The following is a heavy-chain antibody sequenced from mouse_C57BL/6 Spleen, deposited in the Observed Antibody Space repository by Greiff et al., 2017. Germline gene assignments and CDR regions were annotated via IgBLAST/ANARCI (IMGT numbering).Heavy chain of an antibody. CDR1: GFTFSSYA. Sequence: EVKLMESGEGLVKPGGSLKLSCAASGFTFSSYAMSWVRQTPEKRLEWVAYISSGGDYIYYADTVKGRFTISRDNARNTLYLQMSSLKSEDTAMYYCTRGGPHYAMDYWGQGTSVTVSS. J-gene: IGHJ4*01. CDR2: ISSGGDYI. CDR3: TRGGPHYAMDY. V-gene: IGHV5-9-1*02.